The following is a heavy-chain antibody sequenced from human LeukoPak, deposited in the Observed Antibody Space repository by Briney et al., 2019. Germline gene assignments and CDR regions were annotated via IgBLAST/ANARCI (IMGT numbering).Heavy chain of an antibody. CDR1: GGSISSGGYY. CDR2: IYYSGST. Sequence: KTSETLSLTCTVSGGSISSGGYYWSWIRQHPGKGLEWIGYIYYSGSTYYNPSLKSRVTISVDTSKNQFSLKLSSVTAADTAVYYCARLMDDVFDIWGQGTMVTVSS. J-gene: IGHJ3*02. V-gene: IGHV4-31*03. CDR3: ARLMDDVFDI.